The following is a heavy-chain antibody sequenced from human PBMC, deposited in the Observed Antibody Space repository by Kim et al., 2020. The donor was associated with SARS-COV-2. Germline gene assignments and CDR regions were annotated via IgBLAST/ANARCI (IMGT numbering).Heavy chain of an antibody. CDR1: GFTFSSYA. D-gene: IGHD2-2*01. J-gene: IGHJ3*02. Sequence: GGSLRLSCAASGFTFSSYAMSWVRQAPGKGLEWVSAISGSGGSTYYADSVKGRFTISRDNSKNTLYLQMNRLRAEDTAVYYCAKDIAVVVGVDAFDIWGKGKMVTVSS. CDR2: ISGSGGST. V-gene: IGHV3-23*01. CDR3: AKDIAVVVGVDAFDI.